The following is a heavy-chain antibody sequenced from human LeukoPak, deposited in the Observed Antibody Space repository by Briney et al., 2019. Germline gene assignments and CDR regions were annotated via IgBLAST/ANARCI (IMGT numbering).Heavy chain of an antibody. CDR2: INPNNGDT. D-gene: IGHD1-26*01. CDR3: AGDPATPGTNWFDP. Sequence: ASVKVSCKASGYTFSGYYFHWVRQAPGQGLEWMGWINPNNGDTNFAQNFEGRLTLTRDTSINTVYMELSRLTSDDTAMYYCAGDPATPGTNWFDPWGQGTLVTVSS. V-gene: IGHV1-2*02. J-gene: IGHJ5*02. CDR1: GYTFSGYY.